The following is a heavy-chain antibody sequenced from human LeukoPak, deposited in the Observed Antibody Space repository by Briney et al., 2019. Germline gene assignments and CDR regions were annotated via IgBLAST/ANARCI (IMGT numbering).Heavy chain of an antibody. V-gene: IGHV3-49*04. CDR1: GFTFGDHA. CDR2: IRSKAYGGTT. Sequence: GGSLRLSCTASGFTFGDHAMSWVRQAPGKGLEWLGFIRSKAYGGTTEYAASAKGRFTISRDDSKSIAYLQMNSLTTEDTAVYCSRGPTQQWLYSGTDVWGQGTTVTVPS. D-gene: IGHD5-18*01. CDR3: RGPTQQWLYSGTDV. J-gene: IGHJ6*02.